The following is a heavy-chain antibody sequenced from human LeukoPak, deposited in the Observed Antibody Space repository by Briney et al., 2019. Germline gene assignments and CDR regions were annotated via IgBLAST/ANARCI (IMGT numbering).Heavy chain of an antibody. CDR3: ARSVYSGSRGSYFHH. CDR2: ISTHNGNR. V-gene: IGHV1-18*01. CDR1: GYSFSGKD. D-gene: IGHD1-26*01. J-gene: IGHJ4*02. Sequence: GASVKVSCKASGYSFSGKDISWVRQAPGQGLEWMGRISTHNGNRDYAQKVQGRVTMTADTSTSTAYMELESLRSDDTALYYCARSVYSGSRGSYFHHWGQGTLVTVSS.